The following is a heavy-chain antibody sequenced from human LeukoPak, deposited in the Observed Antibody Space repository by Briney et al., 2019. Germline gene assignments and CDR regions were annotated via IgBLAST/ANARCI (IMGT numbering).Heavy chain of an antibody. CDR2: IKEDGSEK. CDR1: EFTFSDYW. Sequence: PGGSLRLSCAASEFTFSDYWMSWVRQAPGKGPEWVANIKEDGSEKQYVDSVKGRFTVSRHNAKNPLFLQMNSLRLEDTAVYYCATYKNWVAGDVWGQGTTVSVSS. CDR3: ATYKNWVAGDV. V-gene: IGHV3-7*01. J-gene: IGHJ6*02. D-gene: IGHD7-27*01.